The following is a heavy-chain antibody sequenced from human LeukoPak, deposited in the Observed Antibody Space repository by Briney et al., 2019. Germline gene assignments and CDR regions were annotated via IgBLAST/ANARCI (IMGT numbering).Heavy chain of an antibody. V-gene: IGHV1-69*05. J-gene: IGHJ4*02. Sequence: SVKVSCKASGGTFSSYAISWVRQAPGQGLEWMARIIPIFGTANYAQKFQGRVTITTDESTSTAYMELSSLRSEDTAVYYCASLTFGGVIFDYWGQGTLVTVSS. CDR1: GGTFSSYA. CDR3: ASLTFGGVIFDY. CDR2: IIPIFGTA. D-gene: IGHD3-16*01.